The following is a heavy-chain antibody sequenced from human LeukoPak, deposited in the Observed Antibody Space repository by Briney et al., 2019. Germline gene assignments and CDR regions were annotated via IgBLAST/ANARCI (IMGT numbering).Heavy chain of an antibody. D-gene: IGHD1-26*01. V-gene: IGHV1-2*06. CDR1: GYTFTGYY. CDR2: INPNSGGT. CDR3: ARGEIVGATKLKIMPDY. J-gene: IGHJ4*02. Sequence: GASVKVSCKASGYTFTGYYMHWVRQAPGQGLEWMGRINPNSGGTNYAQKFQGRVTMTRDTSISTAYTELSRLRSDDTAVYYCARGEIVGATKLKIMPDYWGQGTLVTVSS.